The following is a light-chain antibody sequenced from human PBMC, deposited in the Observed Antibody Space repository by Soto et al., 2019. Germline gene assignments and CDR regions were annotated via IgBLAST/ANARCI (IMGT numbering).Light chain of an antibody. CDR1: QTISNY. J-gene: IGKJ2*01. V-gene: IGKV1-39*01. Sequence: DIQMTQSPSSLSASAGDRVTITCRASQTISNYLNWYQHNPGKAPKLLISDASSLQSGVPSRFSGGGSGTDFTLTISNLQPEDFATYYGQQSYSTPPTFGQGTKVEIK. CDR2: DAS. CDR3: QQSYSTPPT.